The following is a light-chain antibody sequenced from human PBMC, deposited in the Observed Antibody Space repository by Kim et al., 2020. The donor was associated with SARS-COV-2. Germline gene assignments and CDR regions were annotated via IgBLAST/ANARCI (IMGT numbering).Light chain of an antibody. J-gene: IGLJ3*02. CDR3: CSYAHTITRV. CDR2: EVT. V-gene: IGLV2-23*02. CDR1: DVETYNL. Sequence: QSALTQPASVSGSPGQSITISCTGSDVETYNLVSWYQQHPDKAPKLVIYEVTKRPSGVSNRFSGSKSGNTASLTISGLQAEDEADYYCCSYAHTITRVFGGGTKVTVL.